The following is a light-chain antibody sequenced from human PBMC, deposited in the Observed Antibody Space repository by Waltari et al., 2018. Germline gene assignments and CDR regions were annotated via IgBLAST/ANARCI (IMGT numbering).Light chain of an antibody. CDR3: SSFTRAKTWV. J-gene: IGLJ3*02. Sequence: QSALTQPASVSGSPRQSITISCTGTSSDMGGFNYVSWYQQHSGKAPRLIIFGVSDRPSGVSNRFSGSKSGNTASLTISGLQAEDEADYYCSSFTRAKTWVFGGGTKVTVL. V-gene: IGLV2-14*03. CDR1: SSDMGGFNY. CDR2: GVS.